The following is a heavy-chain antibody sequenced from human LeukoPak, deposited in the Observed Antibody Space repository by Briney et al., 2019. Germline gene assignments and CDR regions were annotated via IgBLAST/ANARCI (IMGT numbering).Heavy chain of an antibody. CDR2: IIPIFGTA. D-gene: IGHD1-26*01. V-gene: IGHV1-69*01. J-gene: IGHJ6*03. CDR3: ARASGTEGGYYYYYYMDV. CDR1: GGTFSSYA. Sequence: SVKVSXKASGGTFSSYAVSWVRQAPGQGLEWMGGIIPIFGTANYAQKFQGRVTITADESTSTAYMELSSLRSEDTAVYYCARASGTEGGYYYYYYMDVWGKGTTVTVSS.